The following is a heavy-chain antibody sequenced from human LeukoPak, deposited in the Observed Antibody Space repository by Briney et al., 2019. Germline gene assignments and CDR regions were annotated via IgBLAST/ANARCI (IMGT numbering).Heavy chain of an antibody. D-gene: IGHD5-12*01. CDR3: ARLPGGWLRFYIDY. V-gene: IGHV3-21*01. Sequence: GGSLRLSCAASGFTFSSYSMNWVRQAPGKGLEWVSSISSSSSYIYYADSVKGRFTISRDNAKNSLYLQMNSLRAEDTAVYYCARLPGGWLRFYIDYWGQGTLVTVSS. CDR1: GFTFSSYS. CDR2: ISSSSSYI. J-gene: IGHJ4*02.